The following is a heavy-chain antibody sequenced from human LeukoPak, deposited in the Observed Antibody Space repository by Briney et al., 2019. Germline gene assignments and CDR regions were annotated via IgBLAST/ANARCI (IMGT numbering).Heavy chain of an antibody. J-gene: IGHJ4*02. CDR1: GYSFTGYY. D-gene: IGHD3-16*02. Sequence: ASVKVSCKASGYSFTGYYIHWVRQAPGQGLEWMGWINPSSGATNSAQKFLGRVTMTRDTSMSTVYMELSRLTSDDTAVYYCARGGQIYDYVWGSYLEYWGQGTLVTVSS. CDR2: INPSSGAT. V-gene: IGHV1-2*02. CDR3: ARGGQIYDYVWGSYLEY.